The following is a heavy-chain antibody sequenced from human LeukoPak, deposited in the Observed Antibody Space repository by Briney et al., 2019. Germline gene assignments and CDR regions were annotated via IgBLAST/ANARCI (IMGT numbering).Heavy chain of an antibody. D-gene: IGHD2-15*01. Sequence: GGSLRLSCAASGFTFSSYNMNWVRQAPGQGLEWVSSITSGSSYIYYADSVKGRFTISRDNAKNSLYLQMNSLRAEDTAVYYCARARSIVVVVAAYYMDVWGKGTTVTVSS. J-gene: IGHJ6*03. V-gene: IGHV3-21*01. CDR1: GFTFSSYN. CDR3: ARARSIVVVVAAYYMDV. CDR2: ITSGSSYI.